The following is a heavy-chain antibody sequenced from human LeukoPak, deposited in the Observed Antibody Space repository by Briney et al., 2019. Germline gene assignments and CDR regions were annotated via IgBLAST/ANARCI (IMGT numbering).Heavy chain of an antibody. CDR3: ARGSLLYYYYYMDV. CDR1: GGSFSGYY. J-gene: IGHJ6*03. CDR2: INHSGST. Sequence: SETLSLTCAVYGGSFSGYYWSWIRRPPGKGLEWIGEINHSGSTNYNPSLKSRVAISVDTSKNQFSLKLSSVTAADTAVYYCARGSLLYYYYYMDVWGKGTTVTVSS. V-gene: IGHV4-34*01. D-gene: IGHD3-10*01.